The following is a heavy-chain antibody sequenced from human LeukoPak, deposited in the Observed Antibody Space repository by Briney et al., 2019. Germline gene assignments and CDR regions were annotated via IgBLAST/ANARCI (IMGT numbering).Heavy chain of an antibody. Sequence: GASVKVSCKASGYTFTSYGISWVRQAPGQGLEWMGWISAYNGNTNYAQKLQGRVTMTTDTSTSTAYMELSSLRSEDTAVYYCARGVADYYGSGSYYTGSRSRNWFDPWGQGTLVTVSS. CDR2: ISAYNGNT. CDR3: ARGVADYYGSGSYYTGSRSRNWFDP. D-gene: IGHD3-10*01. CDR1: GYTFTSYG. J-gene: IGHJ5*02. V-gene: IGHV1-18*01.